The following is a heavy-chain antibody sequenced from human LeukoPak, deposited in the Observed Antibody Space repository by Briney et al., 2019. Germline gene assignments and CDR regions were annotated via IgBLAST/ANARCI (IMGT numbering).Heavy chain of an antibody. D-gene: IGHD1-26*01. J-gene: IGHJ4*02. V-gene: IGHV3-23*01. CDR3: AKAVSGNYIKGFDY. CDR2: ISGSGGST. CDR1: GFTFSSYA. Sequence: GGSLRLACAASGFTFSSYAMNWVRQAPGKGLEWVSAISGSGGSTYYADSVKGRFTISRDNSKNTLYLQMNSLRAEDTAVYCCAKAVSGNYIKGFDYWGQGSLVTVSS.